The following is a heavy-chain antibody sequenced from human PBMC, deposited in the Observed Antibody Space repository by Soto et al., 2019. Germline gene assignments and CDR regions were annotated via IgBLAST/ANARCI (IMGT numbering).Heavy chain of an antibody. J-gene: IGHJ6*03. D-gene: IGHD5-12*01. CDR2: INPNGSVT. CDR1: GDSFNDYY. V-gene: IGHV1-2*04. CDR3: ARESGGATATLDYYYFYMDV. Sequence: QVQLVQSGAEVRKPGASVTVSCRSSGDSFNDYYIHWVRQAPGQGFEWMGWINPNGSVTKYAQKFQGWVSMTRETSIRTVYMQLNRLRSDDTAVYYCARESGGATATLDYYYFYMDVWGTGTTVTVSS.